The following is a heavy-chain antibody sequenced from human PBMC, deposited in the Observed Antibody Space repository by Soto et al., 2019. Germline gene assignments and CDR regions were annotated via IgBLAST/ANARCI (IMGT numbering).Heavy chain of an antibody. V-gene: IGHV3-30*18. CDR3: AQPSPGGELLYCDY. CDR2: ISSDGSNK. D-gene: IGHD3-10*01. CDR1: GFTFSSYG. Sequence: QVQLVESGGGVVQPGRSLRLSCAASGFTFSSYGMHWVRQAPGKGLEWVAVISSDGSNKYYADSVKGRFTISRDNSKDALYLQMNSLCAEDTAVYYCAQPSPGGELLYCDYWGQGTLVTVSS. J-gene: IGHJ4*02.